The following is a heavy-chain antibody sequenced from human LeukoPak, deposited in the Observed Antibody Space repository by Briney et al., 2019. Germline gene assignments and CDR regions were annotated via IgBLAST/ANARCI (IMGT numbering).Heavy chain of an antibody. CDR1: GGSFSGYY. Sequence: SETLSLTCAVYGGSFSGYYWSWIRQPPGKGLEWIGEINHSGSTNYNPSPKSRVTISVDTSKNQFSLKLSSVTAADTAMYYCARGGESYYYDSSGYAPPDYWGQGTLVTVSS. CDR2: INHSGST. CDR3: ARGGESYYYDSSGYAPPDY. J-gene: IGHJ4*02. V-gene: IGHV4-34*01. D-gene: IGHD3-22*01.